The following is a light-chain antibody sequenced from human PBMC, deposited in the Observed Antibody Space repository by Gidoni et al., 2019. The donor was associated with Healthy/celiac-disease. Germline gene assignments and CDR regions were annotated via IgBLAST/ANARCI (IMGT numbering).Light chain of an antibody. V-gene: IGLV3-1*01. CDR1: KLGDKY. CDR3: QAWDSSIVV. J-gene: IGLJ2*01. CDR2: QDS. Sequence: SYEVTQPPSVSVSPGQTASITCSGDKLGDKYACWSQQKPGQSPVLVIYQDSKRPSGIPERFSGSNSGNTATLTISGTQAMDEADYYCQAWDSSIVVFGGGTKLTVL.